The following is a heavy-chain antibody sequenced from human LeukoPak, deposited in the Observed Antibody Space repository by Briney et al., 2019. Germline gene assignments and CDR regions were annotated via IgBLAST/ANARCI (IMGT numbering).Heavy chain of an antibody. CDR3: VRDFWVFGPGLTEDY. J-gene: IGHJ4*02. Sequence: PGGSLRLSCAASGFTFSSYSMNWVRQAPGKGLEWVSYISSSSSSTIYYADSVNGRFTSSRDNAKDSLYLQMNSLRAEDTAVYYCVRDFWVFGPGLTEDYWGQGTLVTVSS. CDR1: GFTFSSYS. CDR2: ISSSSSSTI. V-gene: IGHV3-48*01. D-gene: IGHD3-3*01.